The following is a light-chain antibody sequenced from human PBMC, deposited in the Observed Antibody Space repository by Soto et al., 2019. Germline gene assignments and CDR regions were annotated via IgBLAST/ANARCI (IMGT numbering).Light chain of an antibody. CDR1: QSVRGH. Sequence: DTVLTQSPAALSLSPGETATLSCRASQSVRGHLAWYQQKPGQAPRLLIYDASYRATSVPLRFSGSGSGTDFTLTISSLESGDSAIYYCQQRSDWPPITFGQGTRLEIK. J-gene: IGKJ5*01. V-gene: IGKV3-11*01. CDR2: DAS. CDR3: QQRSDWPPIT.